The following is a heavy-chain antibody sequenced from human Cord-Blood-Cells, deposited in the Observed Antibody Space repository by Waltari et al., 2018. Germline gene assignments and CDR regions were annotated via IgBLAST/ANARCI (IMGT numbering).Heavy chain of an antibody. CDR1: GGSISSGGYY. Sequence: VKMKESGAGMVKASQTLYLNCTVSGGSISSGGYYWSWIRQHPGKGLEWIGYIYYSGSTYYNPSLKSRVTISVDTSKNQFSLKLSSVTAADTAVYYCASMYCSSTSCYAFDIWGQGTMVTVSS. J-gene: IGHJ3*02. V-gene: IGHV4-31*03. CDR3: ASMYCSSTSCYAFDI. D-gene: IGHD2-2*01. CDR2: IYYSGST.